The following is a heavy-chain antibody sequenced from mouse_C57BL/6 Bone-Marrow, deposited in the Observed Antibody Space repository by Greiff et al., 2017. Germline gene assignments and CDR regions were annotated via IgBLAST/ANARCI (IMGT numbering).Heavy chain of an antibody. V-gene: IGHV1-50*01. CDR1: GYTFTSYW. CDR3: ARYGSSRAWFAY. D-gene: IGHD1-1*01. Sequence: VQLQQPGAELVKPGASVKLSCKASGYTFTSYWMQWVKQRPGQGLEWIGEIDPSDSYTNYNQKFKGKATLTVDTSSSTAYMQLSSLTSEDSAVYYCARYGSSRAWFAYWGQGTLVTVSA. CDR2: IDPSDSYT. J-gene: IGHJ3*01.